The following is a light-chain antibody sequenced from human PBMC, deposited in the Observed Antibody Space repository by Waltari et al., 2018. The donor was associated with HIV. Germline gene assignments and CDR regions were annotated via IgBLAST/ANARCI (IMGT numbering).Light chain of an antibody. J-gene: IGLJ2*01. CDR3: QSVDRSRVV. CDR2: KDS. CDR1: ALPKQY. Sequence: SYELTQPPSVSVSPGQTARITCSGDALPKQYAYWYQQKPGQAPVVVIYKDSERPSGIPERLSGSSSGTTVTLTISGVQTEVEADYYCQSVDRSRVVFGGGTKLTVL. V-gene: IGLV3-25*03.